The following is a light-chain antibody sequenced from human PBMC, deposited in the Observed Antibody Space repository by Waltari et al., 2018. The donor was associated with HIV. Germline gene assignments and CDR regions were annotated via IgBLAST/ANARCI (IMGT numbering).Light chain of an antibody. CDR3: SAWDSSLSAWV. Sequence: QAGLTQPPSVSKDLRPTATLTCTGNINNVGDQGAAWLQQHQGHPPKLLSSRNNNRPSGISERFSASRSENTASLTITGLQPEDEADYYCSAWDSSLSAWVFCGGTKLTVL. CDR2: RNN. CDR1: INNVGDQG. V-gene: IGLV10-54*01. J-gene: IGLJ3*02.